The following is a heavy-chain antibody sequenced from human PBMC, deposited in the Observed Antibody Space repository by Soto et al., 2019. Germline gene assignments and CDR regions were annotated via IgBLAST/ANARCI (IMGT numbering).Heavy chain of an antibody. J-gene: IGHJ3*02. V-gene: IGHV3-48*02. D-gene: IGHD3-22*01. CDR3: ARDIPGANYYDSSGYYNVGAFDI. Sequence: PGGSLRLSCAASGFTFSSYSMNWVRQAPGKGLEWVSYISSSSSTIYYADSVKGRFTISRDNAKNSLYLQMNSLRDEDTAVYYCARDIPGANYYDSSGYYNVGAFDIWGQGTMVTVSS. CDR1: GFTFSSYS. CDR2: ISSSSSTI.